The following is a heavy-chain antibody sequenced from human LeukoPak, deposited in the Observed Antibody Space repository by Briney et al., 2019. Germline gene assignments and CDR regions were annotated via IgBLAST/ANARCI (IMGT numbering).Heavy chain of an antibody. CDR1: GYTFTSYD. V-gene: IGHV1-8*01. D-gene: IGHD3-22*01. CDR3: ARDAMIVPGRWFDP. Sequence: ASVKVSCKASGYTFTSYDINWVRQATGQGLEWMGWMNPNSGNTGYAQKFQGRVTMTRNTSTSTAYMELSSLRSEDTAVYYCARDAMIVPGRWFDPWGQGTLVTVSS. CDR2: MNPNSGNT. J-gene: IGHJ5*02.